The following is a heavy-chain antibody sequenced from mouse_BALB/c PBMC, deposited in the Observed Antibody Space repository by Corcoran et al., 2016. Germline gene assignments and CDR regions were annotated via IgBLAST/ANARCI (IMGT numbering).Heavy chain of an antibody. D-gene: IGHD1-1*01. Sequence: QVTLKESGPGILQPSQTLSLTCSFSGFSLSTSGMGVSWIRQPSGKGLEWLAHIYWDDDKRYNPSLKSRLTISKDTSSNQVFLKITSVDTADTATYYCARIYYGSSYAMDYWGRGTSVTVSS. J-gene: IGHJ4*01. CDR3: ARIYYGSSYAMDY. V-gene: IGHV8-12*01. CDR1: GFSLSTSGMG. CDR2: IYWDDDK.